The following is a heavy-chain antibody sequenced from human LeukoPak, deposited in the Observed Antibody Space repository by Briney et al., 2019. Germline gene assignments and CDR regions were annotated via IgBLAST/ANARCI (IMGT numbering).Heavy chain of an antibody. D-gene: IGHD5-12*01. Sequence: GGSLRLSCAASGFTFDDYAMHWVRQAPGKGLEWVSGISWNSGSIGYADSVKGRFTISRDNSKNTLCLQMSSLRAEDTAVYYCARGPSGYHNTGGQGTLVTVSS. V-gene: IGHV3-9*01. J-gene: IGHJ4*02. CDR2: ISWNSGSI. CDR1: GFTFDDYA. CDR3: ARGPSGYHNT.